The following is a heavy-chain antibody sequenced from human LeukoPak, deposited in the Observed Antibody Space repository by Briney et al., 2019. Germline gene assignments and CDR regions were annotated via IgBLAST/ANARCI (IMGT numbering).Heavy chain of an antibody. CDR1: GFTYSSYA. J-gene: IGHJ5*02. CDR2: TSYDGSKK. CDR3: ARGALYCSGGSCLNWFDP. Sequence: GGSLRLSCAASGFTYSSYAMHWVRQAPGKGLDWAAVTSYDGSKKYYADSVKGRFTISRDNSKNALYLQMNSLRTEDTAVYYCARGALYCSGGSCLNWFDPWGQGTLVTVSS. D-gene: IGHD2-15*01. V-gene: IGHV3-30*03.